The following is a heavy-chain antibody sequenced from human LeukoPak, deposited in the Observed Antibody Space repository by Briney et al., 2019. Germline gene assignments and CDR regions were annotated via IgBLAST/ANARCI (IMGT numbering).Heavy chain of an antibody. D-gene: IGHD3-3*01. Sequence: PSETLSLTCTVSGGSTSSGDYYWSWIRQPPGKGLEWIGYIYYSGSTYYNPSLKSRVTISVDTSKNQFSLKLSSVTAADTAVYYCARVVRHGAKGIFGVVTRYYFDYWGQGTLVTVSS. CDR2: IYYSGST. CDR1: GGSTSSGDYY. CDR3: ARVVRHGAKGIFGVVTRYYFDY. V-gene: IGHV4-30-4*08. J-gene: IGHJ4*02.